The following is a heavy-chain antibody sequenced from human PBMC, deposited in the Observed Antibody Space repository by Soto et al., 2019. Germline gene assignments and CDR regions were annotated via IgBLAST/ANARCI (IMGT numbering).Heavy chain of an antibody. CDR2: ISAYNGNT. V-gene: IGHV1-18*01. CDR1: GYTFTSYG. Sequence: ASVKVSCKASGYTFTSYGISWVRQAPGQGLEWMGWISAYNGNTNYAQKLQGRVTMTTDTSTSTAYMELRSLRSDDTAVYYCARHVVCSGGSCYSGHWGQGTLVTVSS. D-gene: IGHD2-15*01. J-gene: IGHJ4*02. CDR3: ARHVVCSGGSCYSGH.